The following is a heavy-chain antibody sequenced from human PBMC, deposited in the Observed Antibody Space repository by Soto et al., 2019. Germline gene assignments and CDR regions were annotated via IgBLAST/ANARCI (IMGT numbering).Heavy chain of an antibody. J-gene: IGHJ4*02. CDR3: ARITASPNSGYFDY. V-gene: IGHV4-59*01. Sequence: PSETLSLTCTVSGGSISYYYWTWMRQPPGKGLEWIGYIYYSGSTKYDPSLKSRVTISIDTSKNQFSLNLNSVTAADTAVYYCARITASPNSGYFDYWGQGTLVTVSS. CDR2: IYYSGST. CDR1: GGSISYYY. D-gene: IGHD7-27*01.